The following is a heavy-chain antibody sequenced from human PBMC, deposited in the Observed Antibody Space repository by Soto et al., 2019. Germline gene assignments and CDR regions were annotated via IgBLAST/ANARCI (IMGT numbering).Heavy chain of an antibody. V-gene: IGHV1-3*01. CDR2: INGGNGNT. CDR1: GYTFTTYA. Sequence: ASVKVSCKASGYTFTTYAMHWVRQAPGQRLEWMGWINGGNGNTKYSQNFQGRVTITRDTSASTAYMELSSLRSEDTAVYYCARDRSVAGWYFDLWGRGTLVTVSS. D-gene: IGHD6-19*01. CDR3: ARDRSVAGWYFDL. J-gene: IGHJ2*01.